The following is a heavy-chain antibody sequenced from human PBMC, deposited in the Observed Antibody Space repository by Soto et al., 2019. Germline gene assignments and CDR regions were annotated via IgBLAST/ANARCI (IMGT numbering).Heavy chain of an antibody. V-gene: IGHV5-51*01. Sequence: PGESLKISCKGSGFSFTNYWIGWVRQMPGKGLEWMGDIYPGDSDIRYSPSFRGQVTISADKSITTAYLQWSSLKASDTAMYYCARPGGSGGVWGSYRSHYYYGMDVWGQGTTVTVSS. CDR1: GFSFTNYW. J-gene: IGHJ6*02. CDR2: IYPGDSDI. D-gene: IGHD3-16*02. CDR3: ARPGGSGGVWGSYRSHYYYGMDV.